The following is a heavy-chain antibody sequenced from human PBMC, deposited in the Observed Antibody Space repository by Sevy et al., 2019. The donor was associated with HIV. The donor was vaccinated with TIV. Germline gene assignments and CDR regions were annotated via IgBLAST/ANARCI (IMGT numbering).Heavy chain of an antibody. CDR1: GYTFTSYG. CDR3: ARVEGYGLYYYGMDV. Sequence: ASVKVSCKASGYTFTSYGISWVRQAPGQGLEWMGWISAYNGNTNYAQKLQGRVTMTTDTSTCTAYMELRSLRSDDTAVYYCARVEGYGLYYYGMDVWGQGTTVTVSS. V-gene: IGHV1-18*04. D-gene: IGHD5-18*01. CDR2: ISAYNGNT. J-gene: IGHJ6*02.